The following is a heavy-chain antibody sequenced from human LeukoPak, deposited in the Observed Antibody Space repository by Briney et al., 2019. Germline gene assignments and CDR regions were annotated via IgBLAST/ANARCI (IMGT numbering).Heavy chain of an antibody. D-gene: IGHD1-1*01. CDR3: ARKKTGATNGLDV. CDR1: GGSISSSSYY. Sequence: PSETLSLTCTVSGGSISSSSYYWGWIRQPPGEGREWFGSISYSGRTHYNPSLKSRVSISVDTSKNQFSLNLSSVTAADTAVYYCARKKTGATNGLDVWGQGTTVTVSS. V-gene: IGHV4-39*01. J-gene: IGHJ6*02. CDR2: ISYSGRT.